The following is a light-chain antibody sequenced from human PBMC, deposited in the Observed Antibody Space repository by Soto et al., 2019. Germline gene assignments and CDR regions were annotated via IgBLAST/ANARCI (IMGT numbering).Light chain of an antibody. J-gene: IGKJ1*01. CDR3: HEYKTSPQT. CDR1: QSVLDRSNNKNY. Sequence: DIVLTQSHDSLAVSLGERATISCKASQSVLDRSNNKNYLAWYQQKPRQPPKMLIYWASTRESGVPDRFSGSGFGTDFTLTISGLPSEDVAVYFCHEYKTSPQTFGQGTTVEIK. CDR2: WAS. V-gene: IGKV4-1*01.